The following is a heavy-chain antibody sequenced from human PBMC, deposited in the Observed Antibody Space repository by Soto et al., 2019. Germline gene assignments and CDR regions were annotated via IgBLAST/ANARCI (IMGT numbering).Heavy chain of an antibody. J-gene: IGHJ6*02. CDR1: GGTFSSGA. D-gene: IGHD2-15*01. CDR2: IIPTSGTA. CDR3: ARGQRYCSGGICYCYYYGMDV. V-gene: IGHV1-69*13. Sequence: SVKVSCKASGGTFSSGAFSWVRQAPGQGLEWMGGIIPTSGTANYEQKFQGRAKITADESTSTAYMELSSLTSEDTAVYFSARGQRYCSGGICYCYYYGMDVWGQGSTVTVAS.